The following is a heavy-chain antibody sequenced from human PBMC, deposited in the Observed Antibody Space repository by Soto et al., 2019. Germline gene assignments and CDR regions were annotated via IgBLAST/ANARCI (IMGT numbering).Heavy chain of an antibody. CDR2: ISSSGDNT. Sequence: PGGSLRLSCSASGFTFGSYAMHWVRQAPGKGLENVSAISSSGDNTYYPDSVKGRFTISRDNSKNTMYLQMSSQRVEDTAVYYCTRHMSPNIAVAGTWGQGTQVTVSS. CDR3: TRHMSPNIAVAGT. D-gene: IGHD6-19*01. J-gene: IGHJ4*02. V-gene: IGHV3-64D*08. CDR1: GFTFGSYA.